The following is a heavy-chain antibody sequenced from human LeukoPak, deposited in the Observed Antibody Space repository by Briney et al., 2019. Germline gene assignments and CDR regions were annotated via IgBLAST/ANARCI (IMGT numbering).Heavy chain of an antibody. J-gene: IGHJ4*02. CDR1: GFTFSSYG. Sequence: GGSLRLSCAASGFTFSSYGMHWVRQAPGKGLEWVAFIRYDGSNKYYADSVKGRFTISRDNSKNTLYLQMDSLRAEDTAVYYCAKDLTRYASGSYYDYWGQGTLVTVSS. D-gene: IGHD3-10*01. CDR3: AKDLTRYASGSYYDY. V-gene: IGHV3-30*02. CDR2: IRYDGSNK.